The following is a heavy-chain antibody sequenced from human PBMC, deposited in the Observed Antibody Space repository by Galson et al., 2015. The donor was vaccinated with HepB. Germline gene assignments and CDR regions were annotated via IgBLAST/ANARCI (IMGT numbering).Heavy chain of an antibody. D-gene: IGHD6-6*01. J-gene: IGHJ2*01. Sequence: SVKVSCKASGYTFTSYYMHWVRQAPGQGLEWMGIINPSGGSTSYAQKFQGRVTLTRDTSKSTFYMELSSLRSEDTAVFYCARGIAVRPHWYFDLWGRGTLVTVSS. CDR1: GYTFTSYY. CDR2: INPSGGST. CDR3: ARGIAVRPHWYFDL. V-gene: IGHV1-46*01.